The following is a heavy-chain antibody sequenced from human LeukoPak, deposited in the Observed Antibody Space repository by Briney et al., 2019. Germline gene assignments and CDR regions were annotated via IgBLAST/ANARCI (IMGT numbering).Heavy chain of an antibody. CDR2: IIPIFGTA. CDR3: ARIITIFDPDAFDI. J-gene: IGHJ3*02. CDR1: GGTFSSYA. Sequence: ASVKVSCKASGGTFSSYAISWVRQAPGQGLEWMGGIIPIFGTANYAQKFQGRVTITTDESTSTAYMELSSLRSEDTAVYYCARIITIFDPDAFDIWGQGAMVTVSS. D-gene: IGHD3-3*01. V-gene: IGHV1-69*05.